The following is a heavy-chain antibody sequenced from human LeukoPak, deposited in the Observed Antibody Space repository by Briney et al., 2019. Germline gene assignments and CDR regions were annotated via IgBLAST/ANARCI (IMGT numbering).Heavy chain of an antibody. D-gene: IGHD3-3*01. J-gene: IGHJ4*02. CDR1: GFTFDDYA. Sequence: PGGSLRLSCAASGFTFDDYAMHWVRQAPGKGLEWVSGISWNSGSIGYADSVKGRFTISRDNAKNSLYPQMNSLRAEDMALYYCAKGSPKGDFWSGYLYYFDYWGQGTLVTVSS. CDR3: AKGSPKGDFWSGYLYYFDY. V-gene: IGHV3-9*03. CDR2: ISWNSGSI.